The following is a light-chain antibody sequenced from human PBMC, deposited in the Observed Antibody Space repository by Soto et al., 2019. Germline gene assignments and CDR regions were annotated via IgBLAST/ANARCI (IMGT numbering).Light chain of an antibody. CDR2: EVS. Sequence: QSVLTQPASVSVSPGQSITISCTGTSSDVGGYNYVSWYQQHPGKAPKLMIYEVSNRPSGVSNRFSGSKSGNTASLTISGLQAEDEADYYCSSYTSSSTRVVLGGGTKLTVL. V-gene: IGLV2-14*01. CDR3: SSYTSSSTRVV. CDR1: SSDVGGYNY. J-gene: IGLJ2*01.